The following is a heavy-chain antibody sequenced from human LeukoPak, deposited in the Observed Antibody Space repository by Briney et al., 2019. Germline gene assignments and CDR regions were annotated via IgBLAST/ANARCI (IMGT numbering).Heavy chain of an antibody. CDR3: ARGKQLWLPYYFDY. D-gene: IGHD5-18*01. V-gene: IGHV1-69*06. Sequence: SVKVPCKASGGTFSSYAISWVRQAPGQGLEWMGGIIPIFGTANYAQKFQGRVTITADKSTSTAYMELSSLRSEDTAVYYCARGKQLWLPYYFDYWGLGTLVTVSS. J-gene: IGHJ4*02. CDR1: GGTFSSYA. CDR2: IIPIFGTA.